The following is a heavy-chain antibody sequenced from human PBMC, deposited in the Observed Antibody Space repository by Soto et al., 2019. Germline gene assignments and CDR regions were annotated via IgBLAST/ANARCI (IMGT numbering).Heavy chain of an antibody. Sequence: EVQLVESGGTLVQPGGSLRLSCAVSEFTFSNYWMTWVRQAPGKGLEWVANIKQDGGEKHYLESVRGRFTISSDSAKKSLYLEMNSLRAEDTAVYYCAGGSCWTSDSWGQGTLVTVSS. CDR3: AGGSCWTSDS. D-gene: IGHD6-19*01. CDR2: IKQDGGEK. V-gene: IGHV3-7*05. J-gene: IGHJ4*02. CDR1: EFTFSNYW.